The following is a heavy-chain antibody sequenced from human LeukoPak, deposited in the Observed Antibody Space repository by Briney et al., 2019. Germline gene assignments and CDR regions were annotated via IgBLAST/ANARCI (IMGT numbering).Heavy chain of an antibody. CDR3: ATFTAMVRDYYYYYGMDV. CDR1: GFTFSSYA. V-gene: IGHV3-23*01. J-gene: IGHJ6*02. D-gene: IGHD5-18*01. CDR2: ISGSGGST. Sequence: PGGSLRLSCAASGFTFSSYAMSWVRQAPGKGLEWVSAISGSGGSTYYADSVKGRFTISRDNSKNTLYLQMNSLRAEDTAVYYCATFTAMVRDYYYYYGMDVWGQGATVTVSS.